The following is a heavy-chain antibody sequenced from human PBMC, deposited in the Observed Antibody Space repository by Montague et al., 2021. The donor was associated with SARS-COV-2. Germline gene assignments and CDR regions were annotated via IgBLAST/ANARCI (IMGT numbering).Heavy chain of an antibody. CDR2: INHSGST. J-gene: IGHJ4*02. V-gene: IGHV4-34*01. Sequence: SETLSLTCAVYGGSFSGYYWSWIRQPPGKGLEWIGEINHSGSTXXXPSXXXRVTISVDTSKSQFSLKLSSVTAVDTAVYYCARGSSFVTIFGVVITDPLFDYWGQGTLVTVSS. CDR1: GGSFSGYY. D-gene: IGHD3-3*01. CDR3: ARGSSFVTIFGVVITDPLFDY.